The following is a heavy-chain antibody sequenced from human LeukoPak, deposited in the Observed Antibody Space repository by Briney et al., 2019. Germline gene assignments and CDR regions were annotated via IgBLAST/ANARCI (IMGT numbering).Heavy chain of an antibody. CDR2: ITATGGRT. D-gene: IGHD1-26*01. J-gene: IGHJ4*02. CDR3: ARDISGSYYYFDY. CDR1: GFIFSNFA. V-gene: IGHV3-23*01. Sequence: PGGSRRLSCAASGFIFSNFAMSWVRQAPGKGLEWVSTITATGGRTDYADSVKGRFTISRDNAKNSLYLQMNSLRAEDTAVYYCARDISGSYYYFDYWGQGTLVTVSS.